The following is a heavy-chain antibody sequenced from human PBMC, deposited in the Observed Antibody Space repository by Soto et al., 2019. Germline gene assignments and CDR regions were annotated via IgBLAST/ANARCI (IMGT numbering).Heavy chain of an antibody. CDR3: AKDRGHIAGAAITGGGDFHI. Sequence: QLVESGGGVVQPVTSLRLSCVAYGFTLSSYGMHWVRQAPGKGREWVAAIAYDGDDQYYGDSVRGRFTISRDNSESTVYLQMISLRADDTGVYYCAKDRGHIAGAAITGGGDFHIWGRGTMVAVSS. J-gene: IGHJ3*02. V-gene: IGHV3-30*18. D-gene: IGHD6-19*01. CDR2: IAYDGDDQ. CDR1: GFTLSSYG.